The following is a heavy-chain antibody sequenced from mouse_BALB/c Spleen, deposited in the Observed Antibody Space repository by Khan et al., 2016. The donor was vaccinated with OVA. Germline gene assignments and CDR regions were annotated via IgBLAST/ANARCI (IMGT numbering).Heavy chain of an antibody. V-gene: IGHV3-2*02. J-gene: IGHJ2*01. CDR1: GYSITSDYA. Sequence: EVQLQESGPGLVKPSQSLSLTCTVTGYSITSDYAWNWIRQFPGNKLEWMGYISYSGSTSYNPSLKSRISITRDTSKNQFFLQVNSVTTEDTATYYCARWGNSYFNYWGQGTTLTVSS. CDR2: ISYSGST. CDR3: ARWGNSYFNY.